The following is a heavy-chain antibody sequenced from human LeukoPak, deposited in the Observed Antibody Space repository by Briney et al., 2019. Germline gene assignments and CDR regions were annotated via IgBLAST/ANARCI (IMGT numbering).Heavy chain of an antibody. V-gene: IGHV3-30*04. D-gene: IGHD3-22*01. CDR3: ARDTAHYYDSSGYYVGAFDI. J-gene: IGHJ3*02. CDR2: ISYDGSNK. Sequence: GGSLRLSCAASGFTFSSYAMHWVRQAPGKGLEWVAVISYDGSNKYYADSVKGRFTISRDNSKNTLYLQMNSLRAEDTAVYYRARDTAHYYDSSGYYVGAFDIWGQGTMVTVSS. CDR1: GFTFSSYA.